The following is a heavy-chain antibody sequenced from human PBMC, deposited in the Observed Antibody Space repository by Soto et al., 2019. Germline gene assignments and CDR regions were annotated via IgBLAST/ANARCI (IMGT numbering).Heavy chain of an antibody. Sequence: EVQLVESGGGLVKPGGSLRLSCAASGFNLSHHDMNWVRQRPGKGLEWVSSLSSGGSYIFYADSLRGRFTISTDSAKNLLYLHINSLRGENTAVYYCARDAALGVKTLYGMDVWGQGTTVTVSS. V-gene: IGHV3-21*02. CDR2: LSSGGSYI. CDR1: GFNLSHHD. D-gene: IGHD3-16*01. CDR3: ARDAALGVKTLYGMDV. J-gene: IGHJ6*02.